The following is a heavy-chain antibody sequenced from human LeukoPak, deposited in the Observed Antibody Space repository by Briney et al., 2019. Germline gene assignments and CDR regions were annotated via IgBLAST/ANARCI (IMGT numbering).Heavy chain of an antibody. V-gene: IGHV1-69*13. CDR2: IIPIFGTA. CDR1: GYTFTSYG. CDR3: ARTSREMTTSTGYFDY. J-gene: IGHJ4*02. Sequence: SVKVSCKASGYTFTSYGISWVRQAPGQGLEWMGGIIPIFGTANYAQKFQGRVTITADESTSTAYMGLSSLRSEDTAVYYCARTSREMTTSTGYFDYWGQGTLVTVSS. D-gene: IGHD5-24*01.